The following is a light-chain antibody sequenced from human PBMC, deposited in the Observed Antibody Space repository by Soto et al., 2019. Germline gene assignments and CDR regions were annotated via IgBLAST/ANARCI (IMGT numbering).Light chain of an antibody. Sequence: QMTQSPSSLSASVGDRITITCRASRDIGSDLSWYQQKPGKAPTLLIYAASNLQSGVPSRFSGSGSGTDFALTISNLQAEDFGTYFCQQSNSSPPTFGGGTKVDI. J-gene: IGKJ4*01. CDR1: RDIGSD. V-gene: IGKV1-39*01. CDR3: QQSNSSPPT. CDR2: AAS.